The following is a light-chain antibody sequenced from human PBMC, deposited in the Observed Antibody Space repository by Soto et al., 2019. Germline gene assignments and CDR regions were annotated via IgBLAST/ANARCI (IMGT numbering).Light chain of an antibody. J-gene: IGKJ2*01. V-gene: IGKV1-5*03. CDR1: QSIGRW. Sequence: DIQMTQSPSTLSASIGDRVTITCRASQSIGRWLAWYQQKPGKAPKLLIYKASSLESGVPSRFSGSGSGTEFTLTISSLQPDDFATYFCQQYHSYPYTFGQGTKLEI. CDR3: QQYHSYPYT. CDR2: KAS.